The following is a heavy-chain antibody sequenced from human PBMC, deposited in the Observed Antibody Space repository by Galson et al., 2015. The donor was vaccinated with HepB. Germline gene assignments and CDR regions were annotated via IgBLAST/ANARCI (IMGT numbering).Heavy chain of an antibody. V-gene: IGHV1-18*04. D-gene: IGHD3-16*02. CDR3: ARDCSHSLDY. J-gene: IGHJ4*02. Sequence: SVKVSCKASGYKFTDNGISWVRQAPGQGLEWLGWISTNSGDTKYIQRLQGRVTMTRDTSTSTAYMELRRLRSDDTAVYYCARDCSHSLDYWGQGTLVTVSS. CDR2: ISTNSGDT. CDR1: GYKFTDNG.